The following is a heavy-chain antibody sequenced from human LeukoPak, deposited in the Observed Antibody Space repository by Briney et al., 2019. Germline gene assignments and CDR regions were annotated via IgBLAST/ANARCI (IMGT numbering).Heavy chain of an antibody. CDR2: ISGYGGSI. CDR1: GFTFDDYA. V-gene: IGHV3-43*02. Sequence: GGSLRLSCAASGFTFDDYAMHWVRQAPGKGREWVSLISGYGGSIYYADSVKGRFTISRDNSKNSLYLQMDSLRTEDTALYYCAKDPDLVTMDPGSYWGQGTLVTVSS. D-gene: IGHD4/OR15-4a*01. J-gene: IGHJ4*02. CDR3: AKDPDLVTMDPGSY.